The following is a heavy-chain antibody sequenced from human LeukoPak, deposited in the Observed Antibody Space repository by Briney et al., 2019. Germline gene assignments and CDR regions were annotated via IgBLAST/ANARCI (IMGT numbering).Heavy chain of an antibody. J-gene: IGHJ4*02. D-gene: IGHD1-1*01. V-gene: IGHV3-23*01. CDR3: VKGNWLEN. Sequence: GESLRLSCTVSGFTFNTYDMTWVRQAPGKGLAWVSGISISGDDTYYAASVKGRFTVSRDNSKNTLYLQMNSLRVDDTAVYSCVKGNWLENWGQGALVSVAS. CDR2: ISISGDDT. CDR1: GFTFNTYD.